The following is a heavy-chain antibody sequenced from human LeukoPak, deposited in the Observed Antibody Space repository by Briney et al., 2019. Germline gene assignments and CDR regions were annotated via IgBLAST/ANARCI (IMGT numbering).Heavy chain of an antibody. CDR1: GYTFTSYY. CDR3: AADGYYYDSSGYQYYFDY. Sequence: ASVKVSCKASGYTFTSYYMHWVRQAPGQGLEWMGIINPSGGSTSYAQKFQGRVTMTRDTSTSTVYMELSSLRSEDTAVYYCAADGYYYDSSGYQYYFDYWGQGTLVTVSS. CDR2: INPSGGST. D-gene: IGHD3-22*01. V-gene: IGHV1-46*01. J-gene: IGHJ4*02.